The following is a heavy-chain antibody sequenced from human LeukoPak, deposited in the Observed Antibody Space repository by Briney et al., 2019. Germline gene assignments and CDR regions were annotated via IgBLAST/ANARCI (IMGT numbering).Heavy chain of an antibody. Sequence: ASVKVSCKASGYTFTGYYMHWVRQAPGQGLEWMGRINPNSGGTNYAQKFQGRVTTTRDTSISTAYMELSRLRSDDTAVYYCARDTVYGSGNLYYYYMDVWGKGTTVTVSS. CDR3: ARDTVYGSGNLYYYYMDV. J-gene: IGHJ6*03. CDR2: INPNSGGT. CDR1: GYTFTGYY. D-gene: IGHD3-10*01. V-gene: IGHV1-2*06.